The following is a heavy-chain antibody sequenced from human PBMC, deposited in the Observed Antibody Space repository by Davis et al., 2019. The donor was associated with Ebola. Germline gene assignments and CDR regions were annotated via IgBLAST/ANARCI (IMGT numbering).Heavy chain of an antibody. V-gene: IGHV3-73*01. Sequence: GESLKISCAASGFTFSGSATHWVRQASGKGLEWVGRIRSKANSYATAYAASVKDRFTISRDDSKNTAYLQMNSLKTEDTAVYYCTRTYSRHDYWGQGTLVTVSS. J-gene: IGHJ4*02. CDR1: GFTFSGSA. CDR2: IRSKANSYAT. D-gene: IGHD6-13*01. CDR3: TRTYSRHDY.